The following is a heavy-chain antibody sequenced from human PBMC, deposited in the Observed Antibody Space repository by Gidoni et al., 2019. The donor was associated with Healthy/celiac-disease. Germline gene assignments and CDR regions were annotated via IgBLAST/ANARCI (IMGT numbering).Heavy chain of an antibody. CDR3: ARDFRPYYYDSIWGYFDY. V-gene: IGHV3-30*03. CDR1: GFTFSSYG. CDR2: ISYDGSNK. J-gene: IGHJ4*02. Sequence: QVQLVESGGGVVQPGRSLRLSCAASGFTFSSYGMHWVRQAPGKGLEWVAVISYDGSNKYYADSVKGRFTISRDNSKNTLYLQMNSLRAEDTAVYYCARDFRPYYYDSIWGYFDYWGQGTLVTVSS. D-gene: IGHD3-22*01.